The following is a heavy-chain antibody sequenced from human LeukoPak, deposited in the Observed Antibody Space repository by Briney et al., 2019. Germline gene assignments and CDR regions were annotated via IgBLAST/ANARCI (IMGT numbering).Heavy chain of an antibody. Sequence: ASVKVSCKASTYTFTDNSIHWGRQPPGQGPQWMGWINPNSGDTHYARNFQDRVTLTRDTSLSTAYMELTSLRSDDTAMYYCAKENSFGSGSYIFDSWGQGTLVTVSS. CDR1: TYTFTDNS. CDR3: AKENSFGSGSYIFDS. D-gene: IGHD3-10*01. V-gene: IGHV1-2*02. J-gene: IGHJ4*02. CDR2: INPNSGDT.